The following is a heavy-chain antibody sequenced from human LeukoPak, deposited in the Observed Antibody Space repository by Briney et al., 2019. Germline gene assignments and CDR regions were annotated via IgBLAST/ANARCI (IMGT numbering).Heavy chain of an antibody. CDR3: ARGYDSSAYYPFDY. D-gene: IGHD3-22*01. V-gene: IGHV4-59*11. J-gene: IGHJ4*02. CDR2: ISDSGST. Sequence: SETLSLTCVVSGGSLSTHHWSWIRQSPGRGLEWIGYISDSGSTNYNPSLKSRVTISVDTSKNQFSLMLSSVTAADTAVYYCARGYDSSAYYPFDYWGQGTLVTVSS. CDR1: GGSLSTHH.